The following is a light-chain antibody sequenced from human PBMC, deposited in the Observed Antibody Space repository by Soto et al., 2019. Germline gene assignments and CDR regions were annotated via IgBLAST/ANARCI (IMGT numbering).Light chain of an antibody. CDR1: QSLNTNS. Sequence: EVVLTQSPGTLSLSPGERATLSCRASQSLNTNSLAWYQQKPSQTPRLLIYAASTRDTDIPDRFIGSGSGTDFALTITRLEPEDFALYYCQQYNASPLTFGPGTKLDVK. CDR3: QQYNASPLT. CDR2: AAS. J-gene: IGKJ3*01. V-gene: IGKV3-20*01.